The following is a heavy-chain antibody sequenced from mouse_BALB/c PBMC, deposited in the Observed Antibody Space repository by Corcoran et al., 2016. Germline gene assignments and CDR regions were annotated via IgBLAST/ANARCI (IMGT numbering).Heavy chain of an antibody. D-gene: IGHD2-4*01. V-gene: IGHV1-26*01. CDR3: ARVGYDYYFDY. J-gene: IGHJ2*01. Sequence: VQLHQSGPELVKPGASVKISCKAPGYSFTGYYMHWVKQSHVKSLEWIGRITPYNGATSYNQNFKDKASLTVDKSSSTAYMELHSLTSEDSAVYYCARVGYDYYFDYGGQGTTLTVSS. CDR1: GYSFTGYY. CDR2: ITPYNGAT.